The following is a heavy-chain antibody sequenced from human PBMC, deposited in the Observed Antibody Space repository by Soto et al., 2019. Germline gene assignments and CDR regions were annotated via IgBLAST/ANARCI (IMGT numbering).Heavy chain of an antibody. CDR1: GGTFSSYA. J-gene: IGHJ4*02. CDR2: IIPIFGTA. V-gene: IGHV1-69*13. CDR3: AAVRGSYRRPFDY. Sequence: SVKVSCKASGGTFSSYAISWVRQAPGQGLEWMGGIIPIFGTANYAQKFQGRVTITADESTSTAYMELSSLRSEDTAVYYCAAVRGSYRRPFDYWGQGTLVTVSS. D-gene: IGHD1-26*01.